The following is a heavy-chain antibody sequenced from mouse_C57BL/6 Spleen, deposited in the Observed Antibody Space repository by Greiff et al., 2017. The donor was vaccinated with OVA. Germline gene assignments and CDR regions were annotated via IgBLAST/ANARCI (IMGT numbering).Heavy chain of an antibody. CDR1: GFTFSDYG. Sequence: EVKLEESGGGLVKPGGSLKLSCAASGFTFSDYGMHWVRQAPEKGLEWVAYISSGSSTIYYADTVKGRFTISRDNAKNTLFLQMTSLRSEDTAMYYCAGDFYAMDYWGQGTSVTVSS. J-gene: IGHJ4*01. CDR2: ISSGSSTI. V-gene: IGHV5-17*01. CDR3: AGDFYAMDY.